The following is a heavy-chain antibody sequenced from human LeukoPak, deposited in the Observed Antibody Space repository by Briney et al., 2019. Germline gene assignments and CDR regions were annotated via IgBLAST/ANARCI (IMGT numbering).Heavy chain of an antibody. V-gene: IGHV3-66*01. Sequence: GGSLRLSCAASGFTVSSNYMSWVRQAPGKGLEWVSVIYSGGSTYYADSVKGRFTISRDNSKNTLYLQMNSLRAEDTAMYYCASARQQQPDAFDIWGQGTMVTVSS. CDR3: ASARQQQPDAFDI. D-gene: IGHD6-6*01. CDR1: GFTVSSNY. CDR2: IYSGGST. J-gene: IGHJ3*02.